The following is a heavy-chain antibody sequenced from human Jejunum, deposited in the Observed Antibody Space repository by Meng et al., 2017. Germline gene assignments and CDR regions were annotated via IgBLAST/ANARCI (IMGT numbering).Heavy chain of an antibody. Sequence: QGRLPGSGPGLVMPSPSPSLACTVSGDSISSGDYFWSWIRQHPGKGLEWIGYMDYRGRTFFNPSLKSRVTISVDTSKNQFSLKLSSVTAADTAVYFCARGELLWDYWGQGTLVTVSS. D-gene: IGHD2-2*01. J-gene: IGHJ4*02. CDR3: ARGELLWDY. V-gene: IGHV4-30-4*01. CDR2: MDYRGRT. CDR1: GDSISSGDYF.